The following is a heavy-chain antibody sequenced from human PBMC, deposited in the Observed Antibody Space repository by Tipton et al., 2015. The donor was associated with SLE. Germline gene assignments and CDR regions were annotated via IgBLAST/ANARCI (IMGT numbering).Heavy chain of an antibody. D-gene: IGHD5-24*01. J-gene: IGHJ4*02. CDR1: GGTFSSYT. CDR2: IIPIFGTP. Sequence: QSGAEVKEPGSSVKVSCKASGGTFSSYTITWVRQAPGQELEWMGGIIPIFGTPSYAQNFQGRVTITSDESTSTAYMELNSLTSGDSPGYCCARGTSEMATGVSTMVYWGQGTLVSVSS. CDR3: ARGTSEMATGVSTMVY. V-gene: IGHV1-69*01.